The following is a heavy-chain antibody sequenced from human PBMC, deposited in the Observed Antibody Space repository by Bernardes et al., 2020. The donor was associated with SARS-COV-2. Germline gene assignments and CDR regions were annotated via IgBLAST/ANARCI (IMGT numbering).Heavy chain of an antibody. V-gene: IGHV4-61*02. Sequence: SETLSLTCTVSAGSISSSSYYWSWIRQPAGKGLEWIGRIYTSENTNYNPSLKSRVTISIDTSENQFSLKLSSVTAADTAVYYCARSKYYDFWTSQEYYFDYWGQGTLVTVSS. CDR1: AGSISSSSYY. D-gene: IGHD3-3*01. CDR3: ARSKYYDFWTSQEYYFDY. J-gene: IGHJ4*02. CDR2: IYTSENT.